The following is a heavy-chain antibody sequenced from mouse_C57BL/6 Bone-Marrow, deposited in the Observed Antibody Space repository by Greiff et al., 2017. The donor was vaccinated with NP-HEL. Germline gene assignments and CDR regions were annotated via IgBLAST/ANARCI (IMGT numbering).Heavy chain of an antibody. CDR2: IYPRDGST. J-gene: IGHJ1*03. CDR1: GYTFTSYG. V-gene: IGHV1-81*01. CDR3: SWYFDV. Sequence: QVQLQQSGAELARPGASVKLSCKASGYTFTSYGISWVKQRTGQGLEWIGEIYPRDGSTKYNEKFKGKATLTVDTSSSTAYMELHSLTSEDSAVYFCSWYFDVWGTGTTVTVSS.